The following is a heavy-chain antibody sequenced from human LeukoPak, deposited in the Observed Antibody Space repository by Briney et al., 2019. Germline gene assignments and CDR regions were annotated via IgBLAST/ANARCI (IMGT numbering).Heavy chain of an antibody. CDR3: AELGITMIGGV. D-gene: IGHD3-10*02. Sequence: GGSLRLSCAASGFTFDDYAMNWVRQAPGKGLEWVSSISGSNSYIYYADSVKGRFTISRDNAKNSLYLQMNSLRAEDTAVYYCAELGITMIGGVWGKGTTVTISS. CDR2: ISGSNSYI. V-gene: IGHV3-21*01. CDR1: GFTFDDYA. J-gene: IGHJ6*04.